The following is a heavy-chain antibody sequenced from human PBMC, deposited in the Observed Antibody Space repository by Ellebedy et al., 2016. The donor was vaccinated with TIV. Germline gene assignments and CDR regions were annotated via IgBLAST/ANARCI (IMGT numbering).Heavy chain of an antibody. D-gene: IGHD3-3*01. CDR3: VKDPSDDFCSGYAYYFHY. J-gene: IGHJ4*02. CDR1: GFTFSNYA. Sequence: GESLKISCSASGFTFSNYAMHWVRQAPGKGLEYVSDISSNGGSSFYAGSVRGRFTISRDNSRNTLYLQMNSLTTEDAAVYYCVKDPSDDFCSGYAYYFHYWGQGTLVTVSS. V-gene: IGHV3-64D*06. CDR2: ISSNGGSS.